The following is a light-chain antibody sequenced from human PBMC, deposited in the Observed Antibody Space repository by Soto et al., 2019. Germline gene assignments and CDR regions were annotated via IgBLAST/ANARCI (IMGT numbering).Light chain of an antibody. CDR1: QSLLXSNGYNY. Sequence: DIVMTQSPLSLPVTXGEPASISCRSSQSLLXSNGYNYLDWYLQKPGQSPQLLVYLGSNRASGVPDRFSGSGSGTDFTLKINRVXXXXXXXXXCMQALQTPWTFGQGTKVXXK. V-gene: IGKV2-28*01. CDR2: LGS. J-gene: IGKJ1*01. CDR3: MQALQTPWT.